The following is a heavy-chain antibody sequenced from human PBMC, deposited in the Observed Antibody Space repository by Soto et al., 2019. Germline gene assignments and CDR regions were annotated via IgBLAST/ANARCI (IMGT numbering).Heavy chain of an antibody. V-gene: IGHV2-5*02. CDR3: AHSTGTSWYLNWFDP. J-gene: IGHJ5*02. Sequence: QITLKESGPTLVKPTQTLTLTCTFSGFSLSSGGVGVGWIRQPPGKALEWLALVYWDDDKRYSPSLKSRLTITKDTSKNQVNLTMTNVDPVDTATYYCAHSTGTSWYLNWFDPWGQGTLVTVSS. CDR2: VYWDDDK. D-gene: IGHD6-13*01. CDR1: GFSLSSGGVG.